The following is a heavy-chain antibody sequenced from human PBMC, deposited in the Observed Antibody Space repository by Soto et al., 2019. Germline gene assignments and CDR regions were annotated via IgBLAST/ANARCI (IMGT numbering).Heavy chain of an antibody. V-gene: IGHV1-8*01. CDR3: ARPLVAESCTNSVCQVGYAFDL. J-gene: IGHJ3*01. D-gene: IGHD2-8*01. CDR1: GYTLSSYD. CDR2: MNTNSGNT. Sequence: QVQLVQSGAEVKKPGASVKVSCKASGYTLSSYDINWVRQAPGQGLEWMGWMNTNSGNTGFAQKFQGRVIMTRDPSTNTAYMELSRLRSEDTAVYYCARPLVAESCTNSVCQVGYAFDLWGQGTMIIVSS.